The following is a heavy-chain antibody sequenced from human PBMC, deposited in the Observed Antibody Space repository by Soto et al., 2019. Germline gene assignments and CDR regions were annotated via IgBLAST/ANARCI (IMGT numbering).Heavy chain of an antibody. V-gene: IGHV1-18*01. Sequence: QVQLVQSGAEVKKPGASVKVSCKASGYTFTSYGLSWVRQAPGQGLEWMGWISAYNGNTNYAEKLQGRVTMTTDTSTSTAYMELRSLRSDDTAVYYCARGCQNGYYDSRAMVDYWGQGTLVTVSS. CDR1: GYTFTSYG. CDR2: ISAYNGNT. J-gene: IGHJ4*02. CDR3: ARGCQNGYYDSRAMVDY. D-gene: IGHD3-22*01.